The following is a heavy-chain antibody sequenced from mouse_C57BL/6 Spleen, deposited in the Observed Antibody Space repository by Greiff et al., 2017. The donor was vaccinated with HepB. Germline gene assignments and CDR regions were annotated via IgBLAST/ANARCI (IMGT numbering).Heavy chain of an antibody. CDR1: GYTFTSYW. J-gene: IGHJ3*01. Sequence: QVQLQQPGAELVKPGASVKLSCKASGYTFTSYWMQWVKQRPGQGLEWIGEIDPSDSYTNYNQKFKGKATLTVDTSSSTAYIQLSSLTSEDSAVYYCASWDAWFAYWGQGTLVTVSA. V-gene: IGHV1-50*01. CDR2: IDPSDSYT. CDR3: ASWDAWFAY. D-gene: IGHD4-1*01.